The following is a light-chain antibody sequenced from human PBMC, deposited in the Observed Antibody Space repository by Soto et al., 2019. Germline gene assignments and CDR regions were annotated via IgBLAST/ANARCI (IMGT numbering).Light chain of an antibody. Sequence: EIVMTQSPATLSVSPGDRATLSCRASQIVSSNLAWYQQKPGQAPRLLIFGASSRAAGIPARFSGTGSGTEFTLTISSLQSEDFAVYYCQQYNDWPRTFGQGTKLEIK. CDR1: QIVSSN. J-gene: IGKJ2*01. V-gene: IGKV3-15*01. CDR3: QQYNDWPRT. CDR2: GAS.